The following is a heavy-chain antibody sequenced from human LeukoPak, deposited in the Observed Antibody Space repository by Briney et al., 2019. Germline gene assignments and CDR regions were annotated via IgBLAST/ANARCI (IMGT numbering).Heavy chain of an antibody. J-gene: IGHJ4*02. CDR1: GFTFSSYA. D-gene: IGHD1-26*01. Sequence: QSGGSLRLSCAASGFTFSSYAMHWVRQAPGKGLEWVAVISYDGSNKYYADSVKGRFTISRDNSKNTLYLQMNSLRAEDTAVYYCAKDVGKWESLHFFDYWGQGTLVTVSS. V-gene: IGHV3-30-3*01. CDR3: AKDVGKWESLHFFDY. CDR2: ISYDGSNK.